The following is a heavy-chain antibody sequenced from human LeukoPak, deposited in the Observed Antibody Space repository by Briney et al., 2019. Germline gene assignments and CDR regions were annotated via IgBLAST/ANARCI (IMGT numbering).Heavy chain of an antibody. D-gene: IGHD6-13*01. J-gene: IGHJ4*02. V-gene: IGHV4-4*07. CDR1: GASMSSYY. Sequence: SETLSLTCTVSGASMSSYYWSWIRQSAGKGLEWIGRIYTDGSTNYSPSLKSRVTMSVDTSKKQFSLKLNSVTAADTAVYYCARGIGSWYYFDYWGQGTLVTVSS. CDR2: IYTDGST. CDR3: ARGIGSWYYFDY.